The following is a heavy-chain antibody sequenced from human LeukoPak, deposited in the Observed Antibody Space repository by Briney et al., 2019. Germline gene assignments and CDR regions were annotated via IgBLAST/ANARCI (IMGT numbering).Heavy chain of an antibody. V-gene: IGHV4-30-2*01. CDR3: ARGGDSSGNYYYFEY. CDR2: FYHGGNA. J-gene: IGHJ4*02. CDR1: GGSISSGSYA. D-gene: IGHD3-22*01. Sequence: PSETLSRTCTVSGGSISSGSYAWSWIRQPPGRDLEWIGFFYHGGNAHYNPALKSRITIAVDRSENQLPRRLTSVAAAVYAVSCWARGGDSSGNYYYFEYWGQGTLVTVSS.